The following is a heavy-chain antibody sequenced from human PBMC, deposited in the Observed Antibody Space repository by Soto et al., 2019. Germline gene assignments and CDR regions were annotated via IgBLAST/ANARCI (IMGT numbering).Heavy chain of an antibody. J-gene: IGHJ6*02. Sequence: QVQLVQSGAEVKKSGSSVKVSCKASGGSFSSYAISWVRQAPGHGLEWMGGIIHVFGTVIYAQKFQGRVTIPADGSTNTADMELRSLTPDDTAVYYCARDSHPPARSGDILRWDVWGQGTTVTVSS. V-gene: IGHV1-69*01. CDR2: IIHVFGTV. D-gene: IGHD2-15*01. CDR3: ARDSHPPARSGDILRWDV. CDR1: GGSFSSYA.